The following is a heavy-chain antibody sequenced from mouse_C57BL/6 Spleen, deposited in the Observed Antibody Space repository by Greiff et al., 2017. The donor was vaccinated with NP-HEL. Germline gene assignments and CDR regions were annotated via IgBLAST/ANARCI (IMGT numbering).Heavy chain of an antibody. J-gene: IGHJ4*01. Sequence: QVQLQQSGAELARPGASVKLSCKASGYTFTSYGISWVKQRTGQGLEWIGEIYPRSGNTYYNEKFKGKATLTADKSSSTAYMELRSLTSEDSAVYFCARYGYDVETAMDYWGKGTSVTVSS. D-gene: IGHD2-2*01. CDR1: GYTFTSYG. CDR3: ARYGYDVETAMDY. V-gene: IGHV1-81*01. CDR2: IYPRSGNT.